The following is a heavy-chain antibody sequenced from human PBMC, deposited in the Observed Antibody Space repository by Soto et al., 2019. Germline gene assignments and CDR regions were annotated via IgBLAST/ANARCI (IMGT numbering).Heavy chain of an antibody. CDR1: GFTVSSNY. D-gene: IGHD2-2*01. CDR2: IYSGGNT. CDR3: GRGSQADYQLLRVDY. V-gene: IGHV3-66*01. Sequence: EVQLVESGGGLVQPGGSLRLSCAASGFTVSSNYMSWVRQAPGKGLEWVSVIYSGGNTYYADSVKDRFSISRDNSKNTLYLQMNSMRAEDRAVYYCGRGSQADYQLLRVDYWGQGTLVTVSS. J-gene: IGHJ4*02.